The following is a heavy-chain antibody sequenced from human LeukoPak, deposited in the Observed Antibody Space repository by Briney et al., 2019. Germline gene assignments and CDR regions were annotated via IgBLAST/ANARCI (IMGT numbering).Heavy chain of an antibody. D-gene: IGHD6-19*01. V-gene: IGHV3-48*03. CDR2: ISSSGSTI. Sequence: GGSLRLSCAASGFTFSSYEVNWVRQAPGKGLEWVSYISSSGSTIYYADSVKGRFTISKDNAKNSLYLQMNSLRAEDTAVYYCASNSGWYYFDYWGQGTLVTVSS. J-gene: IGHJ4*02. CDR3: ASNSGWYYFDY. CDR1: GFTFSSYE.